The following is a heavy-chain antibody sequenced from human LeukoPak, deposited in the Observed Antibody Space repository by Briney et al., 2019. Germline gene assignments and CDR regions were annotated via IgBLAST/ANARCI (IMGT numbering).Heavy chain of an antibody. D-gene: IGHD6-13*01. CDR1: GYTFTGYY. CDR3: AREKGSSWENWFDP. V-gene: IGHV1-2*06. Sequence: ASVKVSCKASGYTFTGYYMHWVRQAPGQGLEWMGRINPNSGGTNYAQKFQGRVTMTRDTSISTAYMELSRLRSDDMSVYYCAREKGSSWENWFDPWGQGTLVTVSS. J-gene: IGHJ5*02. CDR2: INPNSGGT.